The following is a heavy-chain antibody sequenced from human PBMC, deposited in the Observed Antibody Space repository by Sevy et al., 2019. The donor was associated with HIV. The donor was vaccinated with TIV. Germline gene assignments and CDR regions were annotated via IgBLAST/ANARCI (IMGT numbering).Heavy chain of an antibody. J-gene: IGHJ6*02. CDR1: GYTFTSYD. V-gene: IGHV1-8*01. CDR2: MNPNSGNT. Sequence: ASVKVSCKASGYTFTSYDINWVRQATGQGLEWMGWMNPNSGNTGYAQKFQGRVTMTRNTSISTAYMELSSLRSEDTAVYYCAGGRHSPIFGGLPLGYGSGTSCYGIDVWGQGTTVTVSS. CDR3: AGGRHSPIFGGLPLGYGSGTSCYGIDV. D-gene: IGHD2-2*01.